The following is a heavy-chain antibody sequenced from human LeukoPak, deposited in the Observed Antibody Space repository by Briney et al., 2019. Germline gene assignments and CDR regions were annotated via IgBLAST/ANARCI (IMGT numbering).Heavy chain of an antibody. D-gene: IGHD5-18*01. Sequence: GASVKVSCKASGYTFTGSYIHWVRQAPGQGLEWMGGIIPIFGTANYAQKFQGRVTITADESTSTAYMELSSLRSEDTAVYYCARDQGYRYGYGDFDYWGQGTLVTVSS. CDR1: GYTFTGSY. CDR3: ARDQGYRYGYGDFDY. CDR2: IIPIFGTA. J-gene: IGHJ4*02. V-gene: IGHV1-69*13.